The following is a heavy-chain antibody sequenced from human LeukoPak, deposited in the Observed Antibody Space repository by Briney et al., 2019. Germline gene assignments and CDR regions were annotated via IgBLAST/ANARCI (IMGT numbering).Heavy chain of an antibody. CDR3: ARVYYDILTGYKPFDY. J-gene: IGHJ4*02. V-gene: IGHV1-2*06. CDR2: INPNSGGT. CDR1: GYTFTGYY. D-gene: IGHD3-9*01. Sequence: ASVKVSCKASGYTFTGYYMHWVRQAPGQGLEWMGRINPNSGGTSYAQKFQGRVTMTRDTSISTAYMELSRLRSDDTAVYYCARVYYDILTGYKPFDYWGQGTLVTVSS.